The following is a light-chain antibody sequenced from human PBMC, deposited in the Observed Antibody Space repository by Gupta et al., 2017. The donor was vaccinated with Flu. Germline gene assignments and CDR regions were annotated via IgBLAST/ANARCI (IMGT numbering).Light chain of an antibody. CDR1: QDINIF. J-gene: IGKJ3*01. Sequence: DIQVTQSPSSLSASVVDRVTITCRASQDINIFLAWFQQKPGKTPKSLIYATSHLESGVPSRFSGSGSGSTFTLTISSLQPEDFATYYCQQDKSHPPTFGPGTKVDV. CDR3: QQDKSHPPT. CDR2: ATS. V-gene: IGKV1-16*01.